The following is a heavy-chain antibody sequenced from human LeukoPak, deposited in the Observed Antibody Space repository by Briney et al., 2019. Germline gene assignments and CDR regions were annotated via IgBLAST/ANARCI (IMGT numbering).Heavy chain of an antibody. CDR2: ISHSGST. D-gene: IGHD2-2*01. Sequence: SETLSLTCAVYGGSFSDYYWSWIRQPPGKGLEWIGEISHSGSTNYNPSLKSRVTISVDTSKNQFSLKLISVTAADTAVYYCARRYCSSTSCSLTDAFDIWGQGTMVTVSS. J-gene: IGHJ3*02. CDR1: GGSFSDYY. V-gene: IGHV4-34*01. CDR3: ARRYCSSTSCSLTDAFDI.